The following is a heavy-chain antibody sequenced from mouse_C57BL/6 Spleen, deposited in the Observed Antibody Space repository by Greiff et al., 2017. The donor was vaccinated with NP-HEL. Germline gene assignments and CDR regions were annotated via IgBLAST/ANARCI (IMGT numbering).Heavy chain of an antibody. V-gene: IGHV5-17*01. CDR2: ISSGSSTI. CDR3: ARPTAGAMDY. J-gene: IGHJ4*01. CDR1: GFTFSDYG. D-gene: IGHD3-1*01. Sequence: EVKLMESGGGLVKPGGSLKLSCAASGFTFSDYGMHWVRQAPEKGLEWVAYISSGSSTIYYADTVKGRFTISRDNAENTLFLQMTSLRSEDTAMDYCARPTAGAMDYWGQGTSVTVSS.